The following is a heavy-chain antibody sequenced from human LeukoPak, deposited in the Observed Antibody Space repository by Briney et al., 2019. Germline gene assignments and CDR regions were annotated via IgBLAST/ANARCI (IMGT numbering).Heavy chain of an antibody. CDR2: IYTSGST. Sequence: SETLCLTCTVSGGSMSSYYWSWIRQPAGKGLEWIGRIYTSGSTNYNPSLKSRVTMSVDTSKNQFSPKLSSVTAADTAVYYCARETYYDFWSGYYYYYYYMDVWGKGTTVTVSS. CDR1: GGSMSSYY. J-gene: IGHJ6*03. V-gene: IGHV4-4*07. CDR3: ARETYYDFWSGYYYYYYYMDV. D-gene: IGHD3-3*01.